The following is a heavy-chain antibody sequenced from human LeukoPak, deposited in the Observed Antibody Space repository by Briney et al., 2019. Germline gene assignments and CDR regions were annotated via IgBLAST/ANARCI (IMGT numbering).Heavy chain of an antibody. D-gene: IGHD3-10*01. CDR2: INPSGSST. J-gene: IGHJ5*02. V-gene: IGHV1-46*01. Sequence: ASVKVSCKASGYTFSTNYMHWVRQAPGQGLEWMGIINPSGSSTSYAQKFQGRVTMTRDTSISTAYMELSRLRSDDTAVYYCARESQMKLLWFETYNWFDPWGQGTLVTVSS. CDR1: GYTFSTNY. CDR3: ARESQMKLLWFETYNWFDP.